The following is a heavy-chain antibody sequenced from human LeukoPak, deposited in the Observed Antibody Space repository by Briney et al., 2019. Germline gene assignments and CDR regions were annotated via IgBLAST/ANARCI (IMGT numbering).Heavy chain of an antibody. D-gene: IGHD2-2*01. CDR1: GGSISSGSYY. V-gene: IGHV4-61*02. J-gene: IGHJ3*02. CDR3: ARDPTDIVVVPAAHDAFDI. Sequence: SETLSLTCTVSGGSISSGSYYWSWIRQPAGKGLEWIGRIYTSGSTNYSPSLKSRVTISVDTSKNQFSLKLSSVTAADTAVYYCARDPTDIVVVPAAHDAFDIWGQGTMVTVSS. CDR2: IYTSGST.